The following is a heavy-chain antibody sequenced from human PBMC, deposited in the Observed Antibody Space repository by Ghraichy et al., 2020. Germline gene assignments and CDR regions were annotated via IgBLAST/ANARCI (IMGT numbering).Heavy chain of an antibody. J-gene: IGHJ6*03. CDR2: ISYDGSNK. V-gene: IGHV3-30*04. CDR1: GFTFSRYA. Sequence: GGSLRLSCAASGFTFSRYAMHWVRQAPGKGLEWVAVISYDGSNKYYADSGKGRFTISRDNSKNTLYLQMNSLRAEDTAVYYCARDGPCQEGVCYRLAVYYYMDVWGKGTTVTVSS. CDR3: ARDGPCQEGVCYRLAVYYYMDV. D-gene: IGHD2-8*01.